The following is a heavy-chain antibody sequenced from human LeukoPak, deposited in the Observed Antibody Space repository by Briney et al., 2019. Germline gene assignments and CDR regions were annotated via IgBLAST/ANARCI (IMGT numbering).Heavy chain of an antibody. Sequence: GGSLRLSCAASGFTFSSYAMSWVRQAPGKGLEWVSAISGSGGSTYYADSVKGRFTISRDNSKNTLYLQMNSLRAEDTAVYYCAKESNVLRIPRSWFDPWGQGTLVTVSS. J-gene: IGHJ5*02. CDR2: ISGSGGST. CDR3: AKESNVLRIPRSWFDP. D-gene: IGHD3-3*01. CDR1: GFTFSSYA. V-gene: IGHV3-23*01.